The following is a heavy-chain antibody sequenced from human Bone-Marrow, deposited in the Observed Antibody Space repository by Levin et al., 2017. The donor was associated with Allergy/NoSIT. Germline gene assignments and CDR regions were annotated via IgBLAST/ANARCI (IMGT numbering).Heavy chain of an antibody. Sequence: KISCKASGGTFSSHAINWVRQAPGQGLEWMGGIIPIFGSANYAQKFQGRVTITADESTNTAYIGLNSLRSADPAVYYVAREGGPDGLEPGWTAFDIWGQGTLVTVSS. CDR2: IIPIFGSA. CDR3: AREGGPDGLEPGWTAFDI. D-gene: IGHD3-3*01. CDR1: GGTFSSHA. V-gene: IGHV1-69*01. J-gene: IGHJ3*02.